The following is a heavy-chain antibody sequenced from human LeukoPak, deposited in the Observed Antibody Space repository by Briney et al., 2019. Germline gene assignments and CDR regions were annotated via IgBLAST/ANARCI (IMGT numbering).Heavy chain of an antibody. Sequence: SETLSLTCAVYGGSFSGYYRSWIRQPPGKGLEWIGEINHSGSTNYNPSLKSRVTISVDTSKNQFSLKLSSVTAADTAVYYCARHGYNWYKNAFDIWGQGTMVTVSS. V-gene: IGHV4-34*01. CDR3: ARHGYNWYKNAFDI. J-gene: IGHJ3*02. CDR1: GGSFSGYY. D-gene: IGHD5-24*01. CDR2: INHSGST.